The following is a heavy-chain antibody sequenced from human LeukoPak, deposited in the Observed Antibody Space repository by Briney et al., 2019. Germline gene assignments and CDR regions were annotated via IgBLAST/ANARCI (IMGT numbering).Heavy chain of an antibody. CDR2: INHSGST. CDR1: GGSFSGYY. V-gene: IGHV4-34*01. D-gene: IGHD2-2*01. J-gene: IGHJ5*02. CDR3: ARGQDIVVVLAVSQWFDP. Sequence: SETLSLTCAVYGGSFSGYYWSWIRQPPGKGLEWIGEINHSGSTNYNPSLKSRVTISVDTSKNQFSLKLSSVTAADTAVYYCARGQDIVVVLAVSQWFDPWGQGTLVTVSS.